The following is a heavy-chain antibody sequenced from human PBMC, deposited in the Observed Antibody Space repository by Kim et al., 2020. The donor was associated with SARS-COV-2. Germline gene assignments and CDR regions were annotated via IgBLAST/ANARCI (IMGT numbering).Heavy chain of an antibody. CDR1: GGSFSGY. J-gene: IGHJ5*02. D-gene: IGHD2-2*01. CDR3: ATHCSSNTCYFAWRGP. Sequence: SETLSLTCAVYGGSFSGYWAWIRQPPGKGLEWIGEIHHGGTTKYNPSLKSRATISVDTSKRQVSLRLSSVTAADTAVYYCATHCSSNTCYFAWRGPWGQGTLVTVSS. V-gene: IGHV4-34*01. CDR2: IHHGGTT.